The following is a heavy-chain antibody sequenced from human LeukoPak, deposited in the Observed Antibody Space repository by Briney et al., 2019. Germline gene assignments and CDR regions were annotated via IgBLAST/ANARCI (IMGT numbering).Heavy chain of an antibody. CDR1: GGTFSSYA. CDR2: IIPIFGTA. D-gene: IGHD2-15*01. CDR3: TRHKGYCSGGSCYSPYNWFDP. V-gene: IGHV1-69*13. Sequence: SVKVSCKASGGTFSSYAISWVRQAPGQGLEWMGGIIPIFGTANYAQKFQGRVTITADESTSTAYMELSSLRSEDTAVYYCTRHKGYCSGGSCYSPYNWFDPWGQGTLVTVSS. J-gene: IGHJ5*02.